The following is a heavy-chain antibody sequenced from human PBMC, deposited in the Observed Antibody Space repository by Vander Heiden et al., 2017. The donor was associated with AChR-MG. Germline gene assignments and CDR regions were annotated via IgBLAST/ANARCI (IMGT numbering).Heavy chain of an antibody. CDR2: IGTAGDT. Sequence: EVQLVESGGGLVQPGGSLRLSCAASGFTFSRYDMHWVRQATGKGLEWVSAIGTAGDTYYPGSVKGRFTISRENAKNSLYLQMNSLRAGDTAVYYCARRPTEGAFDIWGQGTMVTVSS. V-gene: IGHV3-13*01. CDR3: ARRPTEGAFDI. CDR1: GFTFSRYD. J-gene: IGHJ3*02.